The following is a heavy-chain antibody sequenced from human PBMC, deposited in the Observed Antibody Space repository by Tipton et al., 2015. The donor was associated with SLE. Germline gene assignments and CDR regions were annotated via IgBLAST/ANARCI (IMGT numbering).Heavy chain of an antibody. CDR1: GYTLSTHG. Sequence: QVQLVQSGAEVKKPGASVKVSCKASGYTLSTHGTTWVRQAPGGGLEWMGWISAYNGVTSYVQKLQGRVTMTTDTSSNTAYMELRSLTSDDTAVYYCAREGLRWLYFDYWGQGTLVTVSS. CDR3: AREGLRWLYFDY. CDR2: ISAYNGVT. V-gene: IGHV1-18*01. J-gene: IGHJ4*02. D-gene: IGHD5-12*01.